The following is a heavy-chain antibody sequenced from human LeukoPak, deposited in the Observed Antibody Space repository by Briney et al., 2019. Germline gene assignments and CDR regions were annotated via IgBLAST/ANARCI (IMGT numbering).Heavy chain of an antibody. CDR2: IYPGDSVT. V-gene: IGHV5-51*01. J-gene: IGHJ4*02. Sequence: PGESLKISCKGTGYTFTSYWIGWVRKMPGKGLEWMGFIYPGDSVTRYSPSFQGQVTISADESISTAYLQWSSLKASDTAMYYCARRGDGYNLNFDYWGQGTLVTVSS. CDR1: GYTFTSYW. CDR3: ARRGDGYNLNFDY. D-gene: IGHD5-24*01.